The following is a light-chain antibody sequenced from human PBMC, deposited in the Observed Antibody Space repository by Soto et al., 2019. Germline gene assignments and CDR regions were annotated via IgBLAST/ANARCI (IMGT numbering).Light chain of an antibody. CDR3: QQYDISPVT. CDR1: QTVSNNY. CDR2: GAS. Sequence: EIVLTQSPATLSLSPGDRATLSCRASQTVSNNYLAWYQQKPGQAPRLLFYGASSRATGIPDRFSGSGSGTDFTLTISRLEPEDFAVYYCQQYDISPVTFGGGTKVEIK. V-gene: IGKV3-20*01. J-gene: IGKJ4*01.